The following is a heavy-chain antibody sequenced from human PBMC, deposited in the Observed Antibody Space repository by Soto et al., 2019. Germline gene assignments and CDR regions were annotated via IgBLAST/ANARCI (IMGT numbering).Heavy chain of an antibody. CDR2: ISSSDSI. V-gene: IGHV3-11*01. CDR1: GFTFSDYY. Sequence: LRFSCAASGFTFSDYYMSWIRQAPGKGLEWVSYISSSDSIYYADSVKGRFTISRDNAKNSVYLQMNSLRAEDTAVYYCARDLGYYDSSGYFDYWGQGTLVTVSS. J-gene: IGHJ4*02. CDR3: ARDLGYYDSSGYFDY. D-gene: IGHD3-22*01.